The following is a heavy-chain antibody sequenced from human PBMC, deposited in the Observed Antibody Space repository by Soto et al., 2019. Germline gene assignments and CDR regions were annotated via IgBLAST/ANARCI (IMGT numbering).Heavy chain of an antibody. CDR2: ISGYNGDT. D-gene: IGHD3-3*01. CDR1: GYTFTRHC. Sequence: SVKVSCKASGYTFTRHCISWVRQAPGQGLEWMGWISGYNGDTKYAPKFQGRVTMTKDTSTSTAYMELRSLTSDDTAVYYCARGFPVVLRFLEWFPSDAFDIWGQGTMVTVSS. J-gene: IGHJ3*02. CDR3: ARGFPVVLRFLEWFPSDAFDI. V-gene: IGHV1-18*04.